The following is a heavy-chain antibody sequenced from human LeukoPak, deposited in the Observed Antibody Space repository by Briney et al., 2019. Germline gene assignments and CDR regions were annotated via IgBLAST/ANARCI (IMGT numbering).Heavy chain of an antibody. CDR1: GGTFSSYA. V-gene: IGHV1-18*01. CDR3: ARDPLVYSSSWYDYYYGMDV. Sequence: ASEKVSCKASGGTFSSYAISWVRQAPGQGLEWMGWISAYNGNTNYAQKLQGRVTMTTDTSTSTAYMELRSLRSDDTAVYYCARDPLVYSSSWYDYYYGMDVWGQGTTVTVSS. CDR2: ISAYNGNT. D-gene: IGHD6-13*01. J-gene: IGHJ6*02.